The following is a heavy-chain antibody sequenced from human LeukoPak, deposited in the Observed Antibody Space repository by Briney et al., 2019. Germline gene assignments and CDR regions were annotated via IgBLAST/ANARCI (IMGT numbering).Heavy chain of an antibody. Sequence: GGSLRLSCAASGFTFSNYNMNWVRQAPGKGLEWVSYISSSTGTIYYADSVKGRFTISRDNAKNSLYLQMNSPRAEDTAVYYCARGYSSGPLGYWGQGTLVTVSS. D-gene: IGHD6-19*01. CDR2: ISSSTGTI. CDR1: GFTFSNYN. J-gene: IGHJ4*02. V-gene: IGHV3-48*01. CDR3: ARGYSSGPLGY.